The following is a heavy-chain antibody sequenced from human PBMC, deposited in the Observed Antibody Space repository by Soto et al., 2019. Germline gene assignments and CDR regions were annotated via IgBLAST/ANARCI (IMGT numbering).Heavy chain of an antibody. CDR3: ARQTMGIES. Sequence: QVQLVQSGAEVKKPGSSVKVSCKASGGTFSNYTFSWVRQAPGQGLEWMGRIIPILGIPNYAQKFQGRVTITADKSTSTAYMELSSLRSEDTAVYYCARQTMGIESWGQGTLVTVSS. V-gene: IGHV1-69*02. D-gene: IGHD3-10*01. CDR1: GGTFSNYT. CDR2: IIPILGIP. J-gene: IGHJ4*02.